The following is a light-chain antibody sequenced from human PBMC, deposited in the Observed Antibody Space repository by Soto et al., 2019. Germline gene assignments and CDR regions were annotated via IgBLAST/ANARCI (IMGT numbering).Light chain of an antibody. CDR1: QSNSSY. Sequence: DIQMTQSPSSLSASVGDRVTITCRASQSNSSYLNWYQQKPGKAPKLLIYAASSLQRGVPSRFSGSGSGTDFTLTISSLQPEDFATYYCQQSDSTPYTFGQGTKREIK. J-gene: IGKJ2*01. CDR2: AAS. V-gene: IGKV1-39*01. CDR3: QQSDSTPYT.